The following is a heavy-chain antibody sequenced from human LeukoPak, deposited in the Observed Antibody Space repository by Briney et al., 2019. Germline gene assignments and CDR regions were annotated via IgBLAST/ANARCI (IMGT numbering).Heavy chain of an antibody. V-gene: IGHV1-8*01. CDR2: MSPNSGNT. CDR1: GYTFTSYD. J-gene: IGHJ4*02. CDR3: ARMARAYYYDSSGYYYMPPHFDY. Sequence: ASVNVSCKASGYTFTSYDINWVRQATGQGLEWMGWMSPNSGNTGYAQKFQGRVTMTRDTSIGTAYLELSSLKSEDTAVYYCARMARAYYYDSSGYYYMPPHFDYWGQGTLVTVSS. D-gene: IGHD3-22*01.